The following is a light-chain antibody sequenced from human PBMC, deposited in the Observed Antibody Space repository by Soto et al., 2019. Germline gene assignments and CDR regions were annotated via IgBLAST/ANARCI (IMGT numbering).Light chain of an antibody. CDR3: SSYTSSSTLYV. Sequence: QSALTQPASVSGSPGQSITISCTGTSSDVGGYNYVSWYQQHPGKALKLMIYDVTNRPSGVSNRFSGSKSGNTASLTISGLQAEDEADYYCSSYTSSSTLYVFGTGTKVTV. J-gene: IGLJ1*01. CDR2: DVT. V-gene: IGLV2-14*01. CDR1: SSDVGGYNY.